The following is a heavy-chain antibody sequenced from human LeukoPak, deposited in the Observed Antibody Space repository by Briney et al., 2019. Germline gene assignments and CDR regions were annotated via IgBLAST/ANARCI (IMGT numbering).Heavy chain of an antibody. D-gene: IGHD3-10*01. CDR3: ARVPFYYTSGSHLDY. CDR1: GFIFSDYY. J-gene: IGHJ4*02. Sequence: GGSLRLPCAASGFIFSDYYMSWIRQAPGKGLEWVSYISSSGSTIYYADSVKGRFTISRDNAKNSLYLQVNSLRAEDTAVYYCARVPFYYTSGSHLDYWGQGTLVTVSS. V-gene: IGHV3-11*01. CDR2: ISSSGSTI.